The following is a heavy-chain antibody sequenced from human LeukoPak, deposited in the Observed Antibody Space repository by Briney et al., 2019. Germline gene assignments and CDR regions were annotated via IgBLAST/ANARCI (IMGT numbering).Heavy chain of an antibody. J-gene: IGHJ2*01. D-gene: IGHD6-13*01. CDR3: AKDSEARSISWYSHFDL. CDR2: VTWSSRSK. V-gene: IGHV3-9*01. CDR1: GFTLEDYG. Sequence: GGSLRLSCEASGFTLEDYGIHWVRQVPGKGLEWVSGVTWSSRSKKYADSVRGRFSISRDDANNSLFLQMNNLRPEDTALYYYAKDSEARSISWYSHFDLWGRGTLVTVSS.